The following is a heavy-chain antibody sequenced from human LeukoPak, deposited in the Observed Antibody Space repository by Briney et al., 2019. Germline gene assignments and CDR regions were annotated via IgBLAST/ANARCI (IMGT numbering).Heavy chain of an antibody. J-gene: IGHJ3*02. V-gene: IGHV3-23*01. CDR1: GFTFSSYA. Sequence: GGSLRLSCAASGFTFSSYAMSWVRQAPGKGLEWVSAISGSGGSTYYADSVKGRFTISRDNAKNSLYLQMNSLRAEDTAVYYCARAYYDSGGYYYDPIGAFDIWGQGTMVTVSS. D-gene: IGHD3-22*01. CDR3: ARAYYDSGGYYYDPIGAFDI. CDR2: ISGSGGST.